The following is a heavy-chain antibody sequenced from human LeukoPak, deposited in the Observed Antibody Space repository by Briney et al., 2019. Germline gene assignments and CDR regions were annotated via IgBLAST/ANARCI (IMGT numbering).Heavy chain of an antibody. J-gene: IGHJ4*02. CDR1: GGSFSGYY. D-gene: IGHD2/OR15-2a*01. V-gene: IGHV4-34*01. CDR2: INHSGST. CDR3: ARFSQYYDSPTHYLDY. Sequence: TSETLSLTCAVYGGSFSGYYWSWIRQPPGEGLEWIGEINHSGSTNYNPSLKSRVTISVDTSKNQFSLRLNSVTAADTAVYYCARFSQYYDSPTHYLDYWGQGILVTVSS.